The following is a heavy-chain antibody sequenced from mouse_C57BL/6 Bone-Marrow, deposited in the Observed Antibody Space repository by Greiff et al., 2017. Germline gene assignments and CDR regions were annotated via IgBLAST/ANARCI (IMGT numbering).Heavy chain of an antibody. Sequence: DVKLQESGAELVRPGASVKLSCTASGFNIKDDYMHWVKQRPEQGLEWIGWIDPENGDTEYASKFQGKATITADTSSNTAYLQLSSLTSEDTAVYYCTTPYGSSYVGYFDYWGQGTTLTVSS. D-gene: IGHD1-1*01. V-gene: IGHV14-4*01. J-gene: IGHJ2*01. CDR2: IDPENGDT. CDR3: TTPYGSSYVGYFDY. CDR1: GFNIKDDY.